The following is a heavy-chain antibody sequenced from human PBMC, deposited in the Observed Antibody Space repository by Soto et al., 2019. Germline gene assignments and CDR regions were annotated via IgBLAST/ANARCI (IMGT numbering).Heavy chain of an antibody. D-gene: IGHD2-2*02. V-gene: IGHV1-2*02. CDR1: GYTLNGHY. J-gene: IGHJ4*02. CDR2: INSNTGGT. CDR3: ARGGYQLLYHFDY. Sequence: GASVKVSCKASGYTLNGHYTHWVRQAPGQGLEWMGWINSNTGGTNYAQKFQGKVTMTRDRSISTAYMELNSLRSDDTAVYYCARGGYQLLYHFDYWGQGTLVTVSS.